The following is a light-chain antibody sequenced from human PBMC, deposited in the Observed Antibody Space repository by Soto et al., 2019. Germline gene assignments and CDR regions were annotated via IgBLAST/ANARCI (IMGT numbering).Light chain of an antibody. CDR2: GAS. CDR1: QSVSSSS. CDR3: PQYGSSPPYT. V-gene: IGKV3-20*01. J-gene: IGKJ2*01. Sequence: EIVLTQSPGTLSLSPGERATLSCSASQSVSSSSLAWYQQKPGQAPRLLIYGASSRATGIPDRFSGSGSGTDCTLTINSREPEDFSVYYCPQYGSSPPYTVGQGTKLEIK.